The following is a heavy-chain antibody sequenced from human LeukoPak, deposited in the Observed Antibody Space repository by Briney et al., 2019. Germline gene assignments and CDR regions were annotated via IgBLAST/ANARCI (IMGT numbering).Heavy chain of an antibody. Sequence: GGSLRLSCAASGFTFSSYSMNWVRQAPGKGLEWVSSISSSSSYIYYADSVKGRFTISRDNAKNSLYLQMNSLRAEDTAVYYCARVDYDFWSGYSEIYYMDVWGKGTTVTVSS. D-gene: IGHD3-3*01. J-gene: IGHJ6*03. CDR3: ARVDYDFWSGYSEIYYMDV. CDR1: GFTFSSYS. V-gene: IGHV3-21*01. CDR2: ISSSSSYI.